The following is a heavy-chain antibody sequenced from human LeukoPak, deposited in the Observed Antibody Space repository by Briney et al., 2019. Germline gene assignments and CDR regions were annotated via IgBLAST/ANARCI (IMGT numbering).Heavy chain of an antibody. J-gene: IGHJ5*02. CDR3: ARGPQQWLVLTWLDP. V-gene: IGHV4-34*01. CDR2: INHSGST. D-gene: IGHD6-19*01. Sequence: SETLSLTCAVYGGSFSGYYWSWIRQPPGKGLEWIGEINHSGSTNYNPSLKSRVTISVDTSKNQFSLKLSSVTAADTAVYYCARGPQQWLVLTWLDPWGQGTLVTVSS. CDR1: GGSFSGYY.